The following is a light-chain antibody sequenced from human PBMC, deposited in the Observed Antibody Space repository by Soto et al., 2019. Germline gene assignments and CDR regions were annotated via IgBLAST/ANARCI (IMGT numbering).Light chain of an antibody. Sequence: QSALTQPASVSGSPGQSITISCTGTRSDIGAYIFVSWYQQHPGKAPKLIIYDIANRPSGVSYRFSGSKSANTASLTISGLQADYEAAYYCVSFTTKKLYVFGTGTKVTV. CDR2: DIA. J-gene: IGLJ1*01. V-gene: IGLV2-14*03. CDR1: RSDIGAYIF. CDR3: VSFTTKKLYV.